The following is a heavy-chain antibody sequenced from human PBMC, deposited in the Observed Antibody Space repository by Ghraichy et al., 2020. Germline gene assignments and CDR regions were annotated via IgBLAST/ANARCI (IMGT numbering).Heavy chain of an antibody. CDR3: ATDLGDWRGENY. D-gene: IGHD2-21*01. V-gene: IGHV1-24*01. J-gene: IGHJ4*02. Sequence: ASVKVSCKVSGYTLTELSMHWVRQAPGKGLEWMGGFDPEDGETIYAQKFQGRVTMTEDTSTDTAYMELSSLRSEDTAVYYCATDLGDWRGENYWGQGTLVTVSS. CDR1: GYTLTELS. CDR2: FDPEDGET.